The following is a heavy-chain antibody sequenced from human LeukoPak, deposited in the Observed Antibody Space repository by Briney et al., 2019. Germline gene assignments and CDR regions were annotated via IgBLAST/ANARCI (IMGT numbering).Heavy chain of an antibody. CDR1: GFTFSSYA. J-gene: IGHJ4*02. CDR3: ARAATGYSSSWYYFDY. Sequence: GGSLRLSCAVSGFTFSSYAMSWVRQAPGKGLECVSIITGGGNIIYYAGYVKGRFTISRDNSKNTVYLQMNSLRAEDTAVYYCARAATGYSSSWYYFDYWGQGTLVTVSS. V-gene: IGHV3-23*01. CDR2: ITGGGNII. D-gene: IGHD6-13*01.